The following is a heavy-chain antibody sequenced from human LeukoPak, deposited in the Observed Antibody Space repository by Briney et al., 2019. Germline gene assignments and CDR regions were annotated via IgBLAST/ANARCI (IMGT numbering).Heavy chain of an antibody. Sequence: SETLSLTCTVSGGSISSYYWSWIRQPPGKGLEWIGYIYYSGSTNYNPSLKSRVTISVDTSKNQFSLKLSSVTAADTAVYYCASVDILTGYPLTCRGQGTLVTVSS. CDR2: IYYSGST. CDR3: ASVDILTGYPLTC. V-gene: IGHV4-59*01. CDR1: GGSISSYY. D-gene: IGHD3-9*01. J-gene: IGHJ4*02.